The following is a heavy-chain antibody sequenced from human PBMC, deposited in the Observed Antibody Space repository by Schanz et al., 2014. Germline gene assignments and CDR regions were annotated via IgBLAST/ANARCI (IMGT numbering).Heavy chain of an antibody. CDR3: TKGRAFGR. Sequence: QVQLVQSGPEVKKPGASVKVSCKASGYTFTSYDINWVRQATGQGLEWMGWMNSKTGNTGYAQRFQGRVTMTRNTSITTAYLELSSLRSGDTAGYYCTKGRAFGRWGQGTLVTVSS. CDR1: GYTFTSYD. J-gene: IGHJ4*02. V-gene: IGHV1-8*01. D-gene: IGHD3-10*01. CDR2: MNSKTGNT.